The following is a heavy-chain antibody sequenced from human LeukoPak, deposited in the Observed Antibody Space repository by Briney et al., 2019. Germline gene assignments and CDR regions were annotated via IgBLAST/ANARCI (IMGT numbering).Heavy chain of an antibody. J-gene: IGHJ4*02. CDR2: INPNSGGT. V-gene: IGHV1-2*02. D-gene: IGHD5-12*01. CDR3: ARVRRDGYNSAFDY. CDR1: GYTFTGYY. Sequence: ASVKVSCKASGYTFTGYYMHWVRQAPGQGLEWMGWINPNSGGTNYAQKFQGRVTMTRDTSISTAYMELSRLRSDDTAVYYCARVRRDGYNSAFDYWGQGTLVTVSP.